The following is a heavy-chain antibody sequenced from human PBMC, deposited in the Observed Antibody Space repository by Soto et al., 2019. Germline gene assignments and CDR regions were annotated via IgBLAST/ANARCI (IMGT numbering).Heavy chain of an antibody. D-gene: IGHD2-2*01. CDR1: GDSVSSNSAA. CDR2: TYYRSKWYN. Sequence: QVQLQQSGPGLVKPSQTLSLTCAISGDSVSSNSAAWNWIRQSPSRGLEWLGRTYYRSKWYNDYAVSVKSRITINPDTSKNQFSLQLNSVTPEDTAVYYCAGGVRIVVVPAAMSPYYYGMDVWGQGTTVTVSS. CDR3: AGGVRIVVVPAAMSPYYYGMDV. V-gene: IGHV6-1*01. J-gene: IGHJ6*02.